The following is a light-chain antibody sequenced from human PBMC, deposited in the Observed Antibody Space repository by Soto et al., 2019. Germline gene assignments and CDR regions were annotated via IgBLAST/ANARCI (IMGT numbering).Light chain of an antibody. V-gene: IGLV2-11*01. J-gene: IGLJ1*01. CDR1: SSDVGAYNY. CDR2: DVS. CDR3: CSYADNYSYV. Sequence: QSALTXPRSVSGSPGQSVTISCTGTSSDVGAYNYVSWYQQHPGKAPKLMTYDVSKRPSGVPDRFSGSKSGNTASLTISGLQAEDEADYYCCSYADNYSYVFGTGTKVNVL.